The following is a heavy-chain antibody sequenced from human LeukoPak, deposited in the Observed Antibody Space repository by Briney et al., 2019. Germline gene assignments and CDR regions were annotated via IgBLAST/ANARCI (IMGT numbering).Heavy chain of an antibody. CDR2: IYHSGNT. J-gene: IGHJ4*02. V-gene: IGHV4-38-2*01. D-gene: IGHD5-24*01. Sequence: SETLSLTCAVSGYSISSGYYWGWIRQPPGKGLEWIGNIYHSGNTYYNPSLKSRVTISVDTSKNQFSLKLSSVTAADTAVYYCAGSRIGYNLARDYWGQGTLVTVSS. CDR1: GYSISSGYY. CDR3: AGSRIGYNLARDY.